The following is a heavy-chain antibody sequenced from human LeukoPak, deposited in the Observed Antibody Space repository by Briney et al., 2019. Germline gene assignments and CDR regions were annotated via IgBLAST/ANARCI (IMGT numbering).Heavy chain of an antibody. CDR1: GYTFTSYG. Sequence: RASVKVSCKASGYTFTSYGISWVRQAPGQGLEWMGWISAYNGNTNYAQKLQGRVTMTTDTSTSTAYMELRSLRSDDTAVYHCARVKPGTTSRYFDYWGQGTLVTVSS. CDR2: ISAYNGNT. J-gene: IGHJ4*02. CDR3: ARVKPGTTSRYFDY. V-gene: IGHV1-18*01. D-gene: IGHD1-7*01.